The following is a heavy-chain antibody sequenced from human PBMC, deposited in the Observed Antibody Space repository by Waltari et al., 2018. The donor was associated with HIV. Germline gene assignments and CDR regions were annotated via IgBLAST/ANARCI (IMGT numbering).Heavy chain of an antibody. V-gene: IGHV1-3*01. Sequence: QVQLVQSGAEVKRPGASVKLSCKASGYSFSSFGIYWLRQAPGERPEWMGWINCGNGNTRYSQNFQGRLTLTRDTSASTAYMGLGSLTSEDTAIYFCAREMECNSASCFYHYYYMDVWGEGTSVTVSS. CDR2: INCGNGNT. D-gene: IGHD3-3*01. J-gene: IGHJ6*03. CDR3: AREMECNSASCFYHYYYMDV. CDR1: GYSFSSFG.